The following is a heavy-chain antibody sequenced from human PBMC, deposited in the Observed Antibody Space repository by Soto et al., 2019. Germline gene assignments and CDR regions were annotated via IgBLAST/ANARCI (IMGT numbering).Heavy chain of an antibody. V-gene: IGHV3-23*01. J-gene: IGHJ4*02. CDR3: ASRAGRQQLVHSAY. D-gene: IGHD6-13*01. CDR2: ISGSGGST. CDR1: GCTVSSYA. Sequence: LSYAAPGCTVSSYAMGWVRRAPGKGLEWVSAISGSGGSTYYADSVKGRFTISRDNSKNTLYLQMNSLRAEDTAVYYCASRAGRQQLVHSAYWGQGTLVTVSS.